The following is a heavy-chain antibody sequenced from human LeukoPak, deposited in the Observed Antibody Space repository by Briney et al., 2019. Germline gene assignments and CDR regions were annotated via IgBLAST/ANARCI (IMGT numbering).Heavy chain of an antibody. J-gene: IGHJ4*02. Sequence: GGSLRLSCAASGFIFSSYGMHWVRQAPGKGLEWVAFIRYDGSNKYYADSVKGRFTISRDNAKNSLYLQMNSLRAEDTALYYCARFSGWLDNYFDHWGQGTLVTVSS. V-gene: IGHV3-30*02. D-gene: IGHD6-19*01. CDR3: ARFSGWLDNYFDH. CDR2: IRYDGSNK. CDR1: GFIFSSYG.